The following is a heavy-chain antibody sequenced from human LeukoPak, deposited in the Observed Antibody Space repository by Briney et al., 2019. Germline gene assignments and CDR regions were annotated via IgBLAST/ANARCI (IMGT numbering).Heavy chain of an antibody. CDR1: GFTFSSYG. D-gene: IGHD3-22*01. CDR2: IWYDGSNK. J-gene: IGHJ4*02. Sequence: GGSLRLSCAASGFTFSSYGMHWARQAPGKGLEWVAVIWYDGSNKYYADSVKGRFTISRDNSKNTLYLQMNSLRAEDTAVYYCARILGDYYDSSGSYFDYWGQGTLVTVSS. CDR3: ARILGDYYDSSGSYFDY. V-gene: IGHV3-33*01.